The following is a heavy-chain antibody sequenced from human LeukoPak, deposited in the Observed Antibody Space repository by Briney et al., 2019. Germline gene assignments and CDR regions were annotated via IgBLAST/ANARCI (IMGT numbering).Heavy chain of an antibody. CDR2: ISSSSSYI. Sequence: PGGSLRLSCAASGFTFRSYSMNWVRQAPGKGLEWVSSISSSSSYIYYTDSVKGRFTISRDNAKNSLYLQMNSLRAEDTAVYYCATYPGVTMVRGVIVGMDVWGQGTTVTVSS. CDR1: GFTFRSYS. J-gene: IGHJ6*02. D-gene: IGHD3-10*01. CDR3: ATYPGVTMVRGVIVGMDV. V-gene: IGHV3-21*01.